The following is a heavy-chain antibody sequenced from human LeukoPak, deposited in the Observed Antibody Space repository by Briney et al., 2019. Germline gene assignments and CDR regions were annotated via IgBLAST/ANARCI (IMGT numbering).Heavy chain of an antibody. CDR3: TTIYMGATFDF. J-gene: IGHJ4*02. CDR1: GFTFSNAW. D-gene: IGHD1-26*01. Sequence: GGSLRLSCAASGFTFSNAWMSWDRQAPGKGLEWVGRIKTDNAGGTTDYAAPVKGRFTISRDDSDSTLYLQMHSLKTEDTAIYYCTTIYMGATFDFWGQGALVAVSS. V-gene: IGHV3-15*01. CDR2: IKTDNAGGTT.